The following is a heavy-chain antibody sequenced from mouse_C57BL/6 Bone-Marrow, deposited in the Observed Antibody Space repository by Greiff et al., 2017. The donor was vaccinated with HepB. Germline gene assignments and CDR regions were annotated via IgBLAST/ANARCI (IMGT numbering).Heavy chain of an antibody. CDR1: GFTFSSYA. CDR2: ISDGGSYT. CDR3: ARDGYDFYYFDY. Sequence: EVKVVESGGGLVKPGGSLKLSCAASGFTFSSYAMSWVRQTPEKRLEWVATISDGGSYTYYPDNVKGRFTISRDNAKNNLYLQMSHLKSEDTAMYYCARDGYDFYYFDYWGQGTTLTVSS. J-gene: IGHJ2*01. V-gene: IGHV5-4*01. D-gene: IGHD2-2*01.